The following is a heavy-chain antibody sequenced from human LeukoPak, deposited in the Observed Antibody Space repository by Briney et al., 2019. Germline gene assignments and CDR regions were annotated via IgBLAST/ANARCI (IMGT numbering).Heavy chain of an antibody. Sequence: ASVKVSCKASGYTFTSYGISWVRQAPGQGLEWMGWISAYNGNTNYAQKLQGRVTMTTDTSTSTAYMELRSLRSDDTAVYYCARDGITWYGSSWPNPGYFDYWGQGTLVTVSS. CDR2: ISAYNGNT. CDR3: ARDGITWYGSSWPNPGYFDY. J-gene: IGHJ4*02. V-gene: IGHV1-18*01. CDR1: GYTFTSYG. D-gene: IGHD6-13*01.